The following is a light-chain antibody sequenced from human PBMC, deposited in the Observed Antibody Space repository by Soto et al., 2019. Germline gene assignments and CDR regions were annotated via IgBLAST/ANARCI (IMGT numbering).Light chain of an antibody. Sequence: QSVLTQPASVSGSPGQSITISCTGTSSDVGGYNYVSWYQQHPGKAPKFMIYDVSNRPSGVSNRFSGSKSGNTASLTISGLQAEDEAAYYCSSYTTSNTRQIVFGTGTRSPS. CDR3: SSYTTSNTRQIV. V-gene: IGLV2-14*01. J-gene: IGLJ1*01. CDR2: DVS. CDR1: SSDVGGYNY.